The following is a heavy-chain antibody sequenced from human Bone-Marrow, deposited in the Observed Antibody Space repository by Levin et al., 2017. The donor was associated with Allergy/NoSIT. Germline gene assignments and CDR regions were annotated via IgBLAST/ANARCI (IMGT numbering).Heavy chain of an antibody. CDR2: ISRSSSTI. D-gene: IGHD2-2*01. Sequence: GESLKISCAASGFTFSRYSMNWVRQAPGRGLEWVSYISRSSSTISYADSVKGRFTIYRDNAKNSLYLQMNSLRDEDTAVYYCARPDCSGTSCYYFFDSWGQGTLVTVSS. CDR1: GFTFSRYS. V-gene: IGHV3-48*02. CDR3: ARPDCSGTSCYYFFDS. J-gene: IGHJ4*02.